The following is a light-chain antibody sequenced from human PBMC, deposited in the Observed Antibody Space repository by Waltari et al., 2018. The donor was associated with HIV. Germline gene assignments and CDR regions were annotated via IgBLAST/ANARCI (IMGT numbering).Light chain of an antibody. J-gene: IGLJ3*02. V-gene: IGLV2-14*01. CDR2: EVS. CDR1: SSALRNYNS. Sequence: QSALTPPASVSGSPRQSITISCTGTSSALRNYNSLSWYQHHPGIAPKVIIYEVSNRPSGVSSRFSGSISGNTASLTISGLQAEDEGDYFCTSYISSSSPEFGGGTKVTVL. CDR3: TSYISSSSPE.